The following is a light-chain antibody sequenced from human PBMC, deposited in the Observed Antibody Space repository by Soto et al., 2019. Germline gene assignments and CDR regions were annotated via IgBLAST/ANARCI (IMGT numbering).Light chain of an antibody. CDR2: AAS. J-gene: IGKJ4*01. V-gene: IGKV1-9*01. CDR3: QQLNSCPLT. Sequence: DIQLTQSPSFLSASVGDRVTITCRASPGISDYLAWFQQKPGKAPKLLIYAASTLQSGVPSRFSVSGCGTEFTHTISSLQTVDCVTDYYQQLNSCPLTFGGRTKVEIK. CDR1: PGISDY.